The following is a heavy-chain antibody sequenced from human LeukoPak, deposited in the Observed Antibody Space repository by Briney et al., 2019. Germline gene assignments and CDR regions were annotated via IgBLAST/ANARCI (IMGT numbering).Heavy chain of an antibody. CDR2: IYTSGST. D-gene: IGHD3-10*01. J-gene: IGHJ5*02. Sequence: SEALSLTCTESGGSVSSYFWCWIPQPAGEGLEWIGRIYTSGSTNYNPSLKSRVTTSSDASKNQFSRKLRSVTAAARAGSYFSASLRGVSFVGSRRVYNWFDPWGQGTLVTVSS. V-gene: IGHV4-4*07. CDR1: GGSVSSYF. CDR3: SASLRGVSFVGSRRVYNWFDP.